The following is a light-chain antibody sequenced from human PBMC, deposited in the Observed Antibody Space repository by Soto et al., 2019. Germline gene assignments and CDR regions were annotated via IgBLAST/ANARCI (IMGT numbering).Light chain of an antibody. CDR2: GAS. V-gene: IGKV3-15*01. CDR3: QLYNNWPPLT. Sequence: EIVMTQSPATLSVSPGERATLSCRASQSVSSNLAWYQQKPGQAPRLLIYGASTRATGIPARFSGSGSGTEFTLTISSLQSEDFAVYYCQLYNNWPPLTFGGGTKGEIK. J-gene: IGKJ4*01. CDR1: QSVSSN.